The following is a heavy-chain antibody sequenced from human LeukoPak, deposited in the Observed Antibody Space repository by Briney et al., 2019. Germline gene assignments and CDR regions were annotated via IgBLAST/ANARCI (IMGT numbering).Heavy chain of an antibody. CDR1: GFTFSNYA. V-gene: IGHV3-23*01. Sequence: PGGSLTLSCAASGFTFSNYAMSWVRQAPGKGLEWVSSISGSGGSTLYADSVKGRFTISRDNAKNILYLQMNSLRDEDTAVYYCAREESGSYFSWSVGYFDYWGQGTLVTVSS. CDR3: AREESGSYFSWSVGYFDY. CDR2: ISGSGGST. J-gene: IGHJ4*02. D-gene: IGHD1-26*01.